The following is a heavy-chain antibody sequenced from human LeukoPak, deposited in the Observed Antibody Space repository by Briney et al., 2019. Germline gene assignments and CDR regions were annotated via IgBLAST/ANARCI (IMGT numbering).Heavy chain of an antibody. CDR3: ARDRDSSGYYDH. J-gene: IGHJ4*02. CDR2: IYSGGNT. D-gene: IGHD3-22*01. CDR1: GFAVSSNY. Sequence: GGSLRLSCAASGFAVSSNYMNWVRQAPGKGLEWVSVIYSGGNTYYADSVKGRFTISRDNSKNTLYLQMNSLRAEDTAVYYCARDRDSSGYYDHWGQGTLVTVTS. V-gene: IGHV3-53*01.